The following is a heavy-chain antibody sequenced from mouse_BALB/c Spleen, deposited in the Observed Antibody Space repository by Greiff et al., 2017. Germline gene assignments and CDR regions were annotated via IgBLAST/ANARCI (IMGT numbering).Heavy chain of an antibody. V-gene: IGHV1-67*01. J-gene: IGHJ2*01. CDR3: ARGTTVVDYFDY. Sequence: VQLQQSGPELVRPGVSVKISCKGSGYTFTDYAMHWVKESHAKSLEWIGVISTYYGNTNYNQKFKGKATMTVDKSSSTAYMELARLTSEDSAIYYCARGTTVVDYFDYWGQGTTLTVSS. CDR2: ISTYYGNT. CDR1: GYTFTDYA. D-gene: IGHD1-1*01.